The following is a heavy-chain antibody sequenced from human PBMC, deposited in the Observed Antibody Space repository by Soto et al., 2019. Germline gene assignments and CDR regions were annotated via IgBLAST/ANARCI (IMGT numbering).Heavy chain of an antibody. CDR3: VRRHVSATGIDWFYP. CDR1: GYTFTSYG. CDR2: INAANGDT. V-gene: IGHV1-3*01. Sequence: ASVKVCCKASGYTFTSYGIHWVRQAPGQRLEWMGWINAANGDTKYSPKFQGRVTITRDTSASTAYMGLSSLRSEDTAVYYCVRRHVSATGIDWFYPWGKGTLVTVPS. J-gene: IGHJ5*02. D-gene: IGHD6-13*01.